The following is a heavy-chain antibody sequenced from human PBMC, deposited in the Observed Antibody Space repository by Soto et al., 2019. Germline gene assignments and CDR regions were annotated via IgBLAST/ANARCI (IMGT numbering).Heavy chain of an antibody. Sequence: QVQLQESGPGLVKPSGTLSLTCAVSGGSISSSNWWSWVRQPPGKGLEWIGEIYHSGSTNYNPSLKSRVTISVDKSKIQFSRKLSSVTAADTAVYYCAGGYCSGGSCYPFDYWGQGTLVTVSS. CDR3: AGGYCSGGSCYPFDY. V-gene: IGHV4-4*02. CDR2: IYHSGST. D-gene: IGHD2-15*01. CDR1: GGSISSSNW. J-gene: IGHJ4*02.